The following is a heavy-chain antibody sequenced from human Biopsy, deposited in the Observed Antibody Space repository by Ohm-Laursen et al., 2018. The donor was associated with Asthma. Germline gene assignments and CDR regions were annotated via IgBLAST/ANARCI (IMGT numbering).Heavy chain of an antibody. CDR3: AREGIAVAHFDY. D-gene: IGHD6-19*01. CDR2: ISWNSGSI. Sequence: SLRLSCTASGFTFDDYAMHWVRQAPGKGLEWVSGISWNSGSIGYADSVKGRFTISRDNSKNTLYLQMNSLRAEDTAVYYCAREGIAVAHFDYWGQGTLVTVSS. J-gene: IGHJ4*02. CDR1: GFTFDDYA. V-gene: IGHV3-9*01.